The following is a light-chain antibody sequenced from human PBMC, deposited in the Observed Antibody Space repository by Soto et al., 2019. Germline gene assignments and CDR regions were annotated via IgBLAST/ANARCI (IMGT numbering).Light chain of an antibody. Sequence: DIQMTQSPSTLSASVGDRVTITCRASQSISTWLAWYQQKPGKAPKLLIYKASSLESGVPSRFSGSGSGTEFTLPISSLQPDDFAPYYCQQYNTYPLTFGGGTTVEIK. CDR2: KAS. V-gene: IGKV1-5*03. J-gene: IGKJ4*01. CDR3: QQYNTYPLT. CDR1: QSISTW.